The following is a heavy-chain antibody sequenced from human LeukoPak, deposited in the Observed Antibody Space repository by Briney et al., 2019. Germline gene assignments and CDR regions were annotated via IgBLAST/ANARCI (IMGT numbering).Heavy chain of an antibody. Sequence: SETLSLTCTVSGSSISSYYWSWIRQPPGKGLEWIGYIYYSGSTNYNPSLKSRVTISVDTSKNQFSLKLSSVTAADTAVYYCARTRRFGIAARRNWFDPWGQGTLVTVSS. V-gene: IGHV4-59*01. D-gene: IGHD6-6*01. CDR2: IYYSGST. J-gene: IGHJ5*02. CDR1: GSSISSYY. CDR3: ARTRRFGIAARRNWFDP.